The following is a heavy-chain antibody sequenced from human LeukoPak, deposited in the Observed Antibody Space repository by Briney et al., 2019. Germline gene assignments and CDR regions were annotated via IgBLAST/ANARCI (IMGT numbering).Heavy chain of an antibody. CDR2: ISSSSSYI. V-gene: IGHV3-21*01. CDR1: GFTFSSYS. CDR3: ARGAQQLLDAFDI. D-gene: IGHD6-13*01. Sequence: GGSLRLSCAASGFTFSSYSMNWVRQAPGKGLEWVSSISSSSSYIYYADSVKGRFTISRDNAKNSLYLQMNSLRAEDTAVYYCARGAQQLLDAFDIWGQGTMVTVSS. J-gene: IGHJ3*02.